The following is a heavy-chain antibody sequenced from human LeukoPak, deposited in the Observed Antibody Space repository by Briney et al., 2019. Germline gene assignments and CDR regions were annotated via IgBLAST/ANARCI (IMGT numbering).Heavy chain of an antibody. CDR2: IYYSGST. CDR1: GGSISSSSYY. D-gene: IGHD3-9*01. Sequence: SETLSLTCTVSGGSISSSSYYWGWIRQPPGKGLEWIGSIYYSGSTYYNPSLKSRVTISVDTSKNQFSLKLSSVTAADTAVYYCARAPLYYDILTGYCFDYWGQGTLVTASS. CDR3: ARAPLYYDILTGYCFDY. V-gene: IGHV4-39*07. J-gene: IGHJ4*02.